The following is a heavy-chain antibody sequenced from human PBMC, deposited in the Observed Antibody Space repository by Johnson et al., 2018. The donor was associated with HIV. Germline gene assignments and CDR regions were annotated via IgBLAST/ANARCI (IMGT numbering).Heavy chain of an antibody. CDR2: ISYDGSNK. D-gene: IGHD1-1*01. CDR3: ARDTKVPRYNWNDGAFDI. V-gene: IGHV3-30*09. J-gene: IGHJ3*02. Sequence: QVHLVESGGGVVQPGRSLRLSCAASGFTFSTYTLHWVRLAPGKGLEWVAVISYDGSNKYYADSVKGRFAISRDNSKNTLYLQMNSLRAEDTALYYCARDTKVPRYNWNDGAFDIWGQGTMVTVSS. CDR1: GFTFSTYT.